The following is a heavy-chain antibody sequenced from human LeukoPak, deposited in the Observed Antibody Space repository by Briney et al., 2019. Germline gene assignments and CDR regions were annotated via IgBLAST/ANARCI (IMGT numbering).Heavy chain of an antibody. D-gene: IGHD6-19*01. J-gene: IGHJ4*02. Sequence: PSEPLSLTCTVSGGSLSSGSYYWSWIRQPAGRGLEWIGRIYTSGSTNYNPSLKSRVTISVDTSKNQFSLKLSSVTAADTAVYYCARDPGSGWYGVDYWGQGTLVTVSS. CDR2: IYTSGST. CDR3: ARDPGSGWYGVDY. CDR1: GGSLSSGSYY. V-gene: IGHV4-61*02.